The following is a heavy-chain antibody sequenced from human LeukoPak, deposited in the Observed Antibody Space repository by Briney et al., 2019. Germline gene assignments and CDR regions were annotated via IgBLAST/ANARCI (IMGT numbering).Heavy chain of an antibody. D-gene: IGHD2-2*01. J-gene: IGHJ3*02. CDR2: IIGRSSTI. Sequence: LTGGSLRLSCAASGFTFSSYEMNWVRQAPGKGRGWVSYIIGRSSTISYADSVKGRFTISRDNAKNSLYLQMNSLRAEDTAVYYCARTGYCSSTSCYADAFDIWGQGTMVTVSS. CDR1: GFTFSSYE. V-gene: IGHV3-48*03. CDR3: ARTGYCSSTSCYADAFDI.